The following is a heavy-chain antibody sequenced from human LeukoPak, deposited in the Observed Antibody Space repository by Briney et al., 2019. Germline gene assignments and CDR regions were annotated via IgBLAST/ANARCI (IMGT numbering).Heavy chain of an antibody. V-gene: IGHV1-69*02. Sequence: SVKVSCKASGGNFNNFPISWVRQAPGQGLEWMGRIMPILDRTTYAQKFQGRVTITADKSTGTAYMEMNSLTTEDTAVYYCARRKLPLTGSTGYDWFDPWGQGTLVTVSS. D-gene: IGHD3-9*01. CDR2: IMPILDRT. J-gene: IGHJ5*02. CDR3: ARRKLPLTGSTGYDWFDP. CDR1: GGNFNNFP.